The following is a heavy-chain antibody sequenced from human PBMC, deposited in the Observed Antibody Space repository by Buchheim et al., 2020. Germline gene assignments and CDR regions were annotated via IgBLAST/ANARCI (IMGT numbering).Heavy chain of an antibody. V-gene: IGHV3-23*01. J-gene: IGHJ6*03. Sequence: EMQLLESGGGLVQPGGSLRISCVAFGFTFNTSPMTWVRQAPGKGLEWVSAIRGSGFDTYYAHSVTGRFTISRDNSKNMLYPEMNSLRAEDAAIYFCAKTVHILPGYQRWVYYMDVWGKGTT. CDR1: GFTFNTSP. CDR2: IRGSGFDT. CDR3: AKTVHILPGYQRWVYYMDV. D-gene: IGHD3-9*01.